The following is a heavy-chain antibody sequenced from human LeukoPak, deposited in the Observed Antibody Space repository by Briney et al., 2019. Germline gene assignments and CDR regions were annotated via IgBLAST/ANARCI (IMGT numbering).Heavy chain of an antibody. CDR1: GYTFISYA. Sequence: ASVKVSCKASGYTFISYAMNWVRQAPGQGLEWMGWINTNTGNPTYAQGFTGRFVFSLDTSVSTAYLQISSLKAEDTAVYYCARDQSSSWPNYYYMDVWGKGTTVTVS. D-gene: IGHD6-13*01. CDR3: ARDQSSSWPNYYYMDV. CDR2: INTNTGNP. J-gene: IGHJ6*03. V-gene: IGHV7-4-1*02.